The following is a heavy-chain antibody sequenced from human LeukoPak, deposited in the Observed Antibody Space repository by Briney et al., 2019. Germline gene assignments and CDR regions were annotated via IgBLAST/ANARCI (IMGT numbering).Heavy chain of an antibody. CDR3: ARDSAGDYGDYFDY. CDR2: ISYDGSNI. Sequence: GGSLRLSCAASGFTFSSYAMHWVRQAPGKGPEWVAVISYDGSNIYYADSVKGRFTISRDNSKNTLYLQMNSLRDEDTAVYYCARDSAGDYGDYFDYWGQGTLVTVSS. D-gene: IGHD4-17*01. V-gene: IGHV3-30-3*01. J-gene: IGHJ4*02. CDR1: GFTFSSYA.